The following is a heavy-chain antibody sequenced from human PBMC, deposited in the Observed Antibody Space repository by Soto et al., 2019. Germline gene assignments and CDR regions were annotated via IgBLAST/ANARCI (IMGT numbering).Heavy chain of an antibody. CDR1: GYTFTSYA. CDR3: ARGPYSSGWYGSYYYGMDV. D-gene: IGHD6-19*01. CDR2: INAGNGNT. J-gene: IGHJ6*02. Sequence: QVQLVQSGAEVKKPGASVKVSCKASGYTFTSYAMHWVRQAPGQRLEWMGWINAGNGNTKYSQKFQGRVNSTRDTSASTAYMALSRLRSEDTAVYYCARGPYSSGWYGSYYYGMDVWGQGTTVTVSS. V-gene: IGHV1-3*01.